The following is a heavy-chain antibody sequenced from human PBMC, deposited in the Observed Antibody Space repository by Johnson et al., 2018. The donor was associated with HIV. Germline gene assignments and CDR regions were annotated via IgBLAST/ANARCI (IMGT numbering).Heavy chain of an antibody. D-gene: IGHD6-19*01. J-gene: IGHJ3*02. CDR2: IYTGGTT. CDR1: GFTVRSNY. Sequence: EVQLVESGGGLIQPGGSLRLSCAASGFTVRSNYMSWVRQAPGKGLEWVSVIYTGGTTYHADSVKGRFTISRDNSKNTLYLQMNSLRAEDTAVYYCARTRAGAFDICGQGTMVTVSS. V-gene: IGHV3-53*01. CDR3: ARTRAGAFDI.